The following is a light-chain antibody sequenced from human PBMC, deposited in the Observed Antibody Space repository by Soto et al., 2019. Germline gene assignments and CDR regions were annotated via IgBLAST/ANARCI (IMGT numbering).Light chain of an antibody. CDR1: QSISSY. CDR3: KQSYSNPLYT. CDR2: AAS. J-gene: IGKJ2*01. Sequence: DIQMTQSPSSLSASVGDRVTITCRASQSISSYLYWYQQKPGKATKLLIYAASSLQSGVPSRFSGSESVTDFTLTIRSLQPEDFATYYCKQSYSNPLYTFGQGTKLEIK. V-gene: IGKV1-39*01.